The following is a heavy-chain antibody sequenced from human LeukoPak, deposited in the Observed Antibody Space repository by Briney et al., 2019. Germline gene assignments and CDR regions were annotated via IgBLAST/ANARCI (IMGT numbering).Heavy chain of an antibody. V-gene: IGHV1-46*01. D-gene: IGHD3-3*01. CDR2: INPSGGST. CDR3: ATSMSGYRYYFDY. Sequence: GASVKVSCKASGYTFTGYYMHWVRQAPGQGLEWMGIINPSGGSTSYAQKFQGRVTMTRDTSTSTVYMELSSLRSEDTAVYYCATSMSGYRYYFDYWGQGTLVTVSS. CDR1: GYTFTGYY. J-gene: IGHJ4*02.